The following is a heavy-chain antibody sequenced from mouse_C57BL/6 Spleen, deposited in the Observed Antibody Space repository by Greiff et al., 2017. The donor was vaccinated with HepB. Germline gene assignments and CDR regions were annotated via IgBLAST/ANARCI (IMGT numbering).Heavy chain of an antibody. CDR3: HDYAYAMDY. CDR1: GYAFSSSW. Sequence: QVQLQQSGPELVKPGASVKISCKASGYAFSSSWMNWVKQRPGKGLEWIGRIYPGDGDTNYNGKFKGKATLTADKSSSTAYMQLSSLTSEDSAVYFCHDYAYAMDYWGQGTSVTVSS. J-gene: IGHJ4*01. CDR2: IYPGDGDT. D-gene: IGHD2-4*01. V-gene: IGHV1-82*01.